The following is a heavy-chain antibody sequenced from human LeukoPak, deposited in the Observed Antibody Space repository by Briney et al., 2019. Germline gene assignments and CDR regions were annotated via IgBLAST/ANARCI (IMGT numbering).Heavy chain of an antibody. J-gene: IGHJ6*03. D-gene: IGHD3-10*01. CDR2: ISGSGGGT. CDR1: GFTFSSYA. CDR3: AKSAVPGPPGYMDV. V-gene: IGHV3-23*01. Sequence: GGSLRLSCAASGFTFSSYAMNWVRQAPGKGLEWVSAISGSGGGTYYGDSVKGRFTISRDNSKNTLYLQMNSLRAEDTAVYYCAKSAVPGPPGYMDVWGKGTTVTVSS.